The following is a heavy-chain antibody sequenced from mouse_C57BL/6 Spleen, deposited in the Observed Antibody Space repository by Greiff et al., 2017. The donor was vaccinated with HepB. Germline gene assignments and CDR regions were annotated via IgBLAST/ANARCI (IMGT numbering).Heavy chain of an antibody. CDR3: TRSDYGSSYRYFDV. J-gene: IGHJ1*03. Sequence: VQLQQSGAELVRPGASVTLSCKASGYTFTDYEMHWVKQTPVHGLEWIGAIDPETGGTAYNQKFKGKAILTADKSSSTAYMELRSLTSEDSAVYYCTRSDYGSSYRYFDVWGTGTTVTVAS. V-gene: IGHV1-15*01. CDR2: IDPETGGT. D-gene: IGHD1-1*01. CDR1: GYTFTDYE.